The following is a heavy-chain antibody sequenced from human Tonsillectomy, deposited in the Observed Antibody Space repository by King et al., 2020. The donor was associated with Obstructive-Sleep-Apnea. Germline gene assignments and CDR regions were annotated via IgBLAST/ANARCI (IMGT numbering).Heavy chain of an antibody. CDR3: TTASRSIGYDVDY. D-gene: IGHD5-12*01. CDR2: IKSKTDGGTT. J-gene: IGHJ4*02. CDR1: GFTFSNAW. Sequence: VQLVESGGGLVKPGGSLRLSCAASGFTFSNAWMSWVRHAPGKGLEWVGRIKSKTDGGTTDYAAPVKGRFTISRDDSKNTLYLQMNSLKTEDTAVYYCTTASRSIGYDVDYWGQGTLVTVSS. V-gene: IGHV3-15*01.